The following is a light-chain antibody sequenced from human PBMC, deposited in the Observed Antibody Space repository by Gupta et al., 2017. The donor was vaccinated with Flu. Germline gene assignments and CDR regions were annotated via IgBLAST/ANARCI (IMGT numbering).Light chain of an antibody. J-gene: IGKJ1*01. CDR1: QGISSY. V-gene: IGKV1-9*01. CDR3: QQINGYPPWT. CDR2: GAS. Sequence: DIQLTQSPSFLSASVGDRVTITCRASQGISSYLVWYQQKARKAPNLLIYGASTLQSGVPSRFSGSGYGTEFTLTISSRQQEEFAAYYCQQINGYPPWTFGQGTKVEIK.